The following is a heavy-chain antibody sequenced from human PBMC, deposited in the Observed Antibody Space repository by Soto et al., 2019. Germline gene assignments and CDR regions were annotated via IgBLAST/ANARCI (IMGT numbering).Heavy chain of an antibody. D-gene: IGHD2-8*01. Sequence: EVQLVESGGGLVQPGGSLRLSCAASGFTFSSYSMNWVRQAPGKGLEWVSYISGSSSMIYYADSVKGRFTISRENAKNSLYLQMNSLRAEDTAVYYCARDLTPRQEMLYALLGYWGQGTLVTVSS. J-gene: IGHJ4*02. CDR3: ARDLTPRQEMLYALLGY. V-gene: IGHV3-48*01. CDR2: ISGSSSMI. CDR1: GFTFSSYS.